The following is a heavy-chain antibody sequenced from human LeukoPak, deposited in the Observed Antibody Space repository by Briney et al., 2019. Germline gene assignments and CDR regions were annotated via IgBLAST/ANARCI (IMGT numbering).Heavy chain of an antibody. D-gene: IGHD3-22*01. J-gene: IGHJ3*02. Sequence: RTGGSLRLSCAASGFTFSGSAMHWVRQASGKGLEWVGRIRSKANSYATAYAASVKGRFTISRDDSKNTAYLQMNSLKTEDTAVYYCTRADLPYDSSGYAFDIWGQGTMVTVSS. CDR3: TRADLPYDSSGYAFDI. V-gene: IGHV3-73*01. CDR1: GFTFSGSA. CDR2: IRSKANSYAT.